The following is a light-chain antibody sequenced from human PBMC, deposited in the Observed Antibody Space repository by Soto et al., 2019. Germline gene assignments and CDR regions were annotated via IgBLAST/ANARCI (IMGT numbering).Light chain of an antibody. CDR3: QQYNNWPPIT. Sequence: EIVMTQSPATLSVSPGERATLSCRASQSVSSNLAWYQQNPGQAPRLLIYGASTRATAIPARFSGSGSGTEFTLTISSLQSEDFAGYYCQQYNNWPPITFGHGTRLEIK. CDR1: QSVSSN. J-gene: IGKJ5*01. CDR2: GAS. V-gene: IGKV3-15*01.